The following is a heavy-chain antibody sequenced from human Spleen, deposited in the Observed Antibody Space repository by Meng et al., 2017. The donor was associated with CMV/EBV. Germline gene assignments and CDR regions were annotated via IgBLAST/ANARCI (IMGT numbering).Heavy chain of an antibody. V-gene: IGHV1-69*05. CDR1: TFNTYG. CDR2: IIPFFETP. J-gene: IGHJ4*02. Sequence: TFNTYGVSWVRQAPGQGLEWMGGIIPFFETPHYAQNFQGRLTITTDDSTNTAYMELNSLKSDDTAVYYCARGGGYGGGWYRWDLEYWGQGTLVTVSS. D-gene: IGHD6-19*01. CDR3: ARGGGYGGGWYRWDLEY.